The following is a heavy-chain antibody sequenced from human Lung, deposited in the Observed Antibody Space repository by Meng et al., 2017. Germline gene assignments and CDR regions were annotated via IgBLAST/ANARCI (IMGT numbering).Heavy chain of an antibody. CDR1: GGTFSNFW. V-gene: IGHV3-15*01. CDR2: IKSKVDGGTT. CDR3: TTDLPFTEGGVITT. D-gene: IGHD3-16*02. J-gene: IGHJ5*02. Sequence: VVGSGGGLVKRGGSFRLSCVASGGTFSNFWMTWVRQAPWKGLEWVGRIKSKVDGGTTDFAAPVKGRFTISRDDAQNTLYLQMDSLKTEDTAVYYCTTDLPFTEGGVITTWGQGTLVTVSS.